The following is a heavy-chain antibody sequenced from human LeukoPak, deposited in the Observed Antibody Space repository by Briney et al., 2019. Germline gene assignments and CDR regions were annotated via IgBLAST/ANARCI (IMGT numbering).Heavy chain of an antibody. CDR1: GFTVSSNS. J-gene: IGHJ2*01. V-gene: IGHV3-53*01. CDR3: AREERDGYNYYWYFDL. CDR2: IYSDNT. D-gene: IGHD5-24*01. Sequence: GGSLRLSCTVSGFTVSSNSMSWVRQAPGKGLEWVSFIYSDNTHYSDSVKGRFTISRDNSKNTLYLQMNSLRAEDTAVYYCAREERDGYNYYWYFDLWGRGTLVTVSS.